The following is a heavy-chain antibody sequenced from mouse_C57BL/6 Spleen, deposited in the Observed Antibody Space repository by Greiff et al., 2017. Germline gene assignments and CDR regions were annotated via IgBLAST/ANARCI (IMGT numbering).Heavy chain of an antibody. CDR2: IHPNSGST. Sequence: QVQLQQPGAELVKPGASVKLSCKASGYTFTSYWMHWVKQRPGQGLEWIGMIHPNSGSTNYNEKFKSKATLTVDKSSSTAYIQLSSLTSEDSAVYYCARWDYDGWDYAMDYWGQGTSVTVSS. J-gene: IGHJ4*01. CDR1: GYTFTSYW. D-gene: IGHD2-4*01. V-gene: IGHV1-64*01. CDR3: ARWDYDGWDYAMDY.